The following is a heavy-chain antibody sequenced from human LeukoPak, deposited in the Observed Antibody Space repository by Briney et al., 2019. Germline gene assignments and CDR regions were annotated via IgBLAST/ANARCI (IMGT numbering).Heavy chain of an antibody. J-gene: IGHJ4*02. D-gene: IGHD3-22*01. Sequence: GGSLRLSCAASGFSFSTYCMSWVRQAPGKGLEWVAQINQDGSEEYYVDSVKGRFTISRDNAENSVSLQMVSLRPEDTAVYYCARGDYYDSSGYSAEVWFFDYWGPGTLVSVSS. CDR2: INQDGSEE. CDR1: GFSFSTYC. V-gene: IGHV3-7*01. CDR3: ARGDYYDSSGYSAEVWFFDY.